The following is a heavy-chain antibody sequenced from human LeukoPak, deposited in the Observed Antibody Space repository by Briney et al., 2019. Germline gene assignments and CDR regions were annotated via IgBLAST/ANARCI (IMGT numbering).Heavy chain of an antibody. CDR3: ARVDFVVVGATTRSGWFDP. Sequence: GASVKVSCKAPGYTFTGYYIHWVRQAPGQGLEWLGWINPNSGGTIYAQKFHGRVTLTRDTSINTAYMELSGLRSDDTAVYYCARVDFVVVGATTRSGWFDPWGQGTLVTVSS. D-gene: IGHD2-15*01. CDR1: GYTFTGYY. CDR2: INPNSGGT. J-gene: IGHJ5*02. V-gene: IGHV1-2*02.